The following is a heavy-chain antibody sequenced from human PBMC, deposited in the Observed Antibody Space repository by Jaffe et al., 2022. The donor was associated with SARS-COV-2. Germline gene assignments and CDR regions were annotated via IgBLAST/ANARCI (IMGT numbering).Heavy chain of an antibody. CDR2: IYYSGTT. J-gene: IGHJ3*02. V-gene: IGHV4-39*01. CDR1: DGSISSANYY. D-gene: IGHD2-2*01. CDR3: ARWGLGYCSDASCYADAFDI. Sequence: QLQLQESGPGLVKPSATLSLTCAVFDGSISSANYYWGWIRQPPGKGLEWIGNIYYSGTTYYNSSLQSRVTMSVDTSRNQFSLKLSSVTAADTAVYYCARWGLGYCSDASCYADAFDIWGQGTMVTVSS.